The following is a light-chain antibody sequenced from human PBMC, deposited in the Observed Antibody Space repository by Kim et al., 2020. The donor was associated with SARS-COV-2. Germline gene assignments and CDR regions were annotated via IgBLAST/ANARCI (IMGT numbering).Light chain of an antibody. CDR1: RSNIGSNT. Sequence: GQRVTISCSGSRSNIGSNTVNWYQQFPGTAPKLLLDTDDRRPSGVSDRVSCSKSGTSASLAISGLQSEDEADYYCATWDDSLDVWMFGGGTQLTVL. CDR2: TDD. CDR3: ATWDDSLDVWM. J-gene: IGLJ3*02. V-gene: IGLV1-44*01.